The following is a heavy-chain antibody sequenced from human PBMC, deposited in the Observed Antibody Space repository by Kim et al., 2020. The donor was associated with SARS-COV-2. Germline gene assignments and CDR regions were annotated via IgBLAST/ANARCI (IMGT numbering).Heavy chain of an antibody. Sequence: ASVKVSCKASGYTFTSYGISWVRQAPGQGLEWMGWISAYNGNTNYAQKLQGRVTMTTDTSTSTAYMELRSLRSDDTAVYYCARDPGGSWSGYYVADYWGQGTLVTVSS. J-gene: IGHJ4*02. D-gene: IGHD3-3*01. CDR3: ARDPGGSWSGYYVADY. V-gene: IGHV1-18*01. CDR1: GYTFTSYG. CDR2: ISAYNGNT.